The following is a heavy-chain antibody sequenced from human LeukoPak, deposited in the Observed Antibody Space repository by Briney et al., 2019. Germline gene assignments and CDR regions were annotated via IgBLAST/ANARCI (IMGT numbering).Heavy chain of an antibody. CDR3: GETTVGYSSGRYPGWPVDY. CDR1: GFTFNNYA. CDR2: IFGSGDNA. J-gene: IGHJ4*02. Sequence: PGGSLRLSCAASGFTFNNYAMYWVRQAPGKGLEWVSGIFGSGDNAHYADSVKGRFTISRDNSKNTVYLQMASLRVEDTAVYYCGETTVGYSSGRYPGWPVDYWGQGILVTVSS. D-gene: IGHD6-19*01. V-gene: IGHV3-23*01.